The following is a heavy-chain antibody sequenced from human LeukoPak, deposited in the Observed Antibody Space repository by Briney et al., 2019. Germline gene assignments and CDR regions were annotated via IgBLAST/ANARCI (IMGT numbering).Heavy chain of an antibody. CDR3: AKDRLTLDAFDI. D-gene: IGHD4-23*01. J-gene: IGHJ3*02. CDR2: ISHDGSNK. CDR1: GFTFDDYA. V-gene: IGHV3-30-3*01. Sequence: GRSLRLSCAASGFTFDDYAMHWVRQAPGKGLEWVALISHDGSNKYYADSVKGRFTISRDNSKNTVYVQMNSLRAEDTALYYCAKDRLTLDAFDIWGQGTMVTVSS.